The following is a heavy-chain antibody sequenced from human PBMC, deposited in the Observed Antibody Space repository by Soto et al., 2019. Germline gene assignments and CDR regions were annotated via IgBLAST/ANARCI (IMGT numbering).Heavy chain of an antibody. D-gene: IGHD3-22*01. Sequence: PGGSLRLSCAVSGFTFSAYGMHWVRQAPGKGLEWVAAISHDGTNKNYGDSVKGRFTISRDNSKKTLYLQMNSLRPEDTALYYCAKDEYYYSRSGYYIFDSWGQGTLVTSPQ. J-gene: IGHJ4*02. CDR3: AKDEYYYSRSGYYIFDS. CDR2: ISHDGTNK. CDR1: GFTFSAYG. V-gene: IGHV3-30*18.